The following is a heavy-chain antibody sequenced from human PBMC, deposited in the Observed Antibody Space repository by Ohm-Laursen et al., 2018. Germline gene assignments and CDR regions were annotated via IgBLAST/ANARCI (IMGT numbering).Heavy chain of an antibody. Sequence: SLRLSCSASGFTFSSYEMNWVRQAPGKGLEWVSYISSSGSTIYYADSVKGRFIISRDNAKNSLYLQMNSLRAEDTAVYYCARSKVEQVDYYEATGAFDIWGQGTMVTVSS. CDR2: ISSSGSTI. J-gene: IGHJ3*02. V-gene: IGHV3-48*03. D-gene: IGHD3-22*01. CDR3: ARSKVEQVDYYEATGAFDI. CDR1: GFTFSSYE.